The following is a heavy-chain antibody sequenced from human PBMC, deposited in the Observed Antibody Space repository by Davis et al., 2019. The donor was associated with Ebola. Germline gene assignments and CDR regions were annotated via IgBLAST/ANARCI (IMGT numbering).Heavy chain of an antibody. CDR2: IYYSGST. J-gene: IGHJ6*02. Sequence: MPSETLSLTCTVSGGSISSYYWSWIRQPPGKGLEWIGYIYYSGSTNYNPSLKSRVTVSVDTSKNQFSLRLTSVTAEDTAVYYCARSRGTGMVRYYGMDVWGQGTTVTVSS. V-gene: IGHV4-59*08. CDR1: GGSISSYY. D-gene: IGHD3/OR15-3a*01. CDR3: ARSRGTGMVRYYGMDV.